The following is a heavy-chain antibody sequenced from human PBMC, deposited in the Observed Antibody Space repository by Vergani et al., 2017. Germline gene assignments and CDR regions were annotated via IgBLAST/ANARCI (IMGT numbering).Heavy chain of an antibody. J-gene: IGHJ5*02. CDR2: ISGSGGST. CDR3: AKDREYSYEDGWFDP. CDR1: GFTFSSYA. Sequence: VQLVESGGGVVQPGRSLRLSCAASGFTFSSYAMSWVRQAPGKGLEWVSAISGSGGSTYYADSVKGRFTISRDNSKNTLYLQRNSLRAEDTAVYYCAKDREYSYEDGWFDPWGQGTLVTVSS. D-gene: IGHD5-18*01. V-gene: IGHV3-23*04.